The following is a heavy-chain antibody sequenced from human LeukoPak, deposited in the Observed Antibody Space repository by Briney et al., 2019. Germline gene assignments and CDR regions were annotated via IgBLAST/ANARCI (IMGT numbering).Heavy chain of an antibody. J-gene: IGHJ6*02. CDR3: AKDKGSGSYPESYYYGMDV. CDR1: GFTFSSYG. Sequence: PGGSLRLSCAASGFTFSSYGMHWVRQAPGKGLEWVAVISYDGSNKYYADSVKGRFTISRDNSKNTLYLQMNSLRAEDTAVYYCAKDKGSGSYPESYYYGMDVWGQGTTVTVSS. CDR2: ISYDGSNK. D-gene: IGHD3-10*01. V-gene: IGHV3-30*18.